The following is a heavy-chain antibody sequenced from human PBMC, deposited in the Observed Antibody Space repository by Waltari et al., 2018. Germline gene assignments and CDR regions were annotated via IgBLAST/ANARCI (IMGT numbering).Heavy chain of an antibody. J-gene: IGHJ4*02. CDR3: ASGGGYTNGWDY. CDR1: GDSPSSRNYF. D-gene: IGHD2-8*01. V-gene: IGHV4-39*07. CDR2: IYYPGNT. Sequence: QPLLQDSVPGLGKLSETLSLTCCFSGDSPSSRNYFWGWIRQPPGKGLQWIGSIYYPGNTYYNPSLKSRLTISLDTSKNQFSLKLTSVTAADTAVYFCASGGGYTNGWDYWGQGTPVTVSS.